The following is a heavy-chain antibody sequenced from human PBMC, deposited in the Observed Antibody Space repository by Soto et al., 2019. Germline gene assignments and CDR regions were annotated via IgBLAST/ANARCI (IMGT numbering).Heavy chain of an antibody. D-gene: IGHD3-16*01. Sequence: GGSLRLSCAASGFTFSSYAMHWARQAPGKGLEWVAVISYDGSNKYYADSVKGRFTISRDNSKNTLYLQMNSLRTEDTAVYYCARDLGQRARKNYFDYWGQGTLVTVSS. V-gene: IGHV3-30-3*01. J-gene: IGHJ4*02. CDR3: ARDLGQRARKNYFDY. CDR2: ISYDGSNK. CDR1: GFTFSSYA.